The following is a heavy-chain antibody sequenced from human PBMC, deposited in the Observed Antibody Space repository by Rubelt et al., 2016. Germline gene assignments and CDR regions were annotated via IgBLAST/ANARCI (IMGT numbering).Heavy chain of an antibody. Sequence: QVQLQESGPRLVKPSQILSLTCTVSGGSMNSDGDYWSWIRQHPGKGLEWIGTIHYSGSTYYNPSLKSRVTISVDTSKNQSLRKMCTMDAGDTAVYYSAGKRTVTTRGYYYYIDVWGKGTTVTVSS. J-gene: IGHJ6*03. V-gene: IGHV4-39*01. CDR3: AGKRTVTTRGYYYYIDV. D-gene: IGHD4-11*01. CDR2: IHYSGST. CDR1: GGSMNSDGDY.